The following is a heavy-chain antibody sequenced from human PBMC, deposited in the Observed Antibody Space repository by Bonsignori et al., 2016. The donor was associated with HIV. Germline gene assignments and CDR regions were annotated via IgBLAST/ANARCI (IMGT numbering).Heavy chain of an antibody. J-gene: IGHJ4*02. CDR1: GGSVNFHY. D-gene: IGHD3-22*01. Sequence: QVQLQESGPGLVKPSATLSVTCTVSGGSVNFHYWSWIRQPPGRGLEWIGYIHYTGSTYYNPSLESRVTISVDTSKNQVSLRLNSVTAADTAVYFCARRHPYLYDTSGGYFDYWGPGTPVTVSS. CDR3: ARRHPYLYDTSGGYFDY. CDR2: IHYTGST. V-gene: IGHV4-59*02.